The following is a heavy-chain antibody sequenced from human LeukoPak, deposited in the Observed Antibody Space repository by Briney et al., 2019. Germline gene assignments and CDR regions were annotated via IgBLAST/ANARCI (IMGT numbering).Heavy chain of an antibody. J-gene: IGHJ3*02. CDR3: ARSEGDGGNSGAFDI. V-gene: IGHV1-69*13. D-gene: IGHD4-23*01. Sequence: SVKVSCKASGGTFSGYAISWVRQAPGQGLEWMGGIIPIFGTANYAQKFQGRVTITADESTSTAYMELSSLRSEDTAVYYCARSEGDGGNSGAFDIWGQGTMVTVSS. CDR2: IIPIFGTA. CDR1: GGTFSGYA.